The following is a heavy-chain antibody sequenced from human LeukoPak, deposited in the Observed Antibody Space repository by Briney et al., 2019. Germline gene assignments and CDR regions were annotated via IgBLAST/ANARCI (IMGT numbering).Heavy chain of an antibody. Sequence: GGSLRLSCAVSGFTFSNYWMSWVRQAPGKGLEWVATIKQDGSEKYYVDSVKGRFTISRDNAENSLYLQMNSLRAEDTAVYYCARARRDYAADFDYWGQGTLVTVSS. J-gene: IGHJ4*02. CDR2: IKQDGSEK. CDR3: ARARRDYAADFDY. D-gene: IGHD4-17*01. V-gene: IGHV3-7*05. CDR1: GFTFSNYW.